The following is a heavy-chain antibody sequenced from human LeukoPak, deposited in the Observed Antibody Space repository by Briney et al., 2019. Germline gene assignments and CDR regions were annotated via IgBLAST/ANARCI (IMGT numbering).Heavy chain of an antibody. CDR3: VADSSGYYYVGHFDY. V-gene: IGHV4-59*01. CDR2: IYYTGTT. Sequence: SETLSLTCTVSGGSIRSYYWSWIRQPPGKGLEWIGYIYYTGTTNYNPSLKSRVTMSLDTSNNQFSLELTSATAADTAVYYCVADSSGYYYVGHFDYWGQGTLVTVSS. CDR1: GGSIRSYY. J-gene: IGHJ4*02. D-gene: IGHD3-22*01.